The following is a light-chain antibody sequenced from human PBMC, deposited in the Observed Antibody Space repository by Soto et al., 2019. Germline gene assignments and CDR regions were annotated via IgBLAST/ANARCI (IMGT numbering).Light chain of an antibody. CDR3: SSYSISTAYL. Sequence: QSALTQPASVSGSPGQSITISCTGTSSDVGGYDYVSWYQLHPGKAPKLMVFEVSNRPSGVSYRFSGSKSGNTASLTISGLHAEDAADYSCSSYSISTAYLFGTGTKVTVL. J-gene: IGLJ1*01. CDR1: SSDVGGYDY. V-gene: IGLV2-14*01. CDR2: EVS.